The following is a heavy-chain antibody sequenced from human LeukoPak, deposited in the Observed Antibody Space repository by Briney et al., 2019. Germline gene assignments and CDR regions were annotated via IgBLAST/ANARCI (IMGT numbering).Heavy chain of an antibody. CDR3: AKDHRRATYYDFWSGYSFDY. V-gene: IGHV3-23*01. D-gene: IGHD3-3*01. CDR2: ISGSGGST. CDR1: GFTFSSYA. J-gene: IGHJ4*02. Sequence: GGSLRLSCAASGFTFSSYAMSWVRQAPGKGLEWVSAISGSGGSTYYADSVKGRFTISRDNSKNTLYLQMNSLRAEDTAVYYCAKDHRRATYYDFWSGYSFDYWGQGTLVTVSP.